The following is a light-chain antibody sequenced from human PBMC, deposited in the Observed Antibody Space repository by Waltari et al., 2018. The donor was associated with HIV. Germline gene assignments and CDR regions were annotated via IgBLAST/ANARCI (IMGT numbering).Light chain of an antibody. Sequence: DIQMTQSPSTLSASVGDRVTITCRASQSISSWLAWYQQKPGKAPKLLIYKASSLQSGGPSRFRGSGSGTEFTLTISSLQPDDFATYHCQQYMSYRTFGQGTKVEIK. CDR1: QSISSW. J-gene: IGKJ1*01. V-gene: IGKV1-5*03. CDR2: KAS. CDR3: QQYMSYRT.